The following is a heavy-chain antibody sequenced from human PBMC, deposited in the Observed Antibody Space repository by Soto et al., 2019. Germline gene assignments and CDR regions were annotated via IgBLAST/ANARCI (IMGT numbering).Heavy chain of an antibody. J-gene: IGHJ3*02. CDR3: ARDPSFGAFDI. CDR2: IKPDGSET. CDR1: GLTFRSSW. Sequence: GGSLRLSCEASGLTFRSSWMSWVRQAPGKGLEWVSYIKPDGSETYYVDSVRGRFTISRDNAKNSLYLQMNSLRAEDTALYYCARDPSFGAFDIWGQGTMVTV. D-gene: IGHD3-10*01. V-gene: IGHV3-7*01.